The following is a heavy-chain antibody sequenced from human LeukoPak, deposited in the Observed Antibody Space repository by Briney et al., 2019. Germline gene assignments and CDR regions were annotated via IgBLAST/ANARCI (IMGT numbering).Heavy chain of an antibody. CDR2: ISSNGGST. Sequence: GGSLRLSCSASGFTFITYAMHWVRQAPGKGLEYVSAISSNGGSTYYADFVKGRFTISRDNSKKTLYLQMSSLRAGDTAIYYCVKGGAYTTSSNFDYWGQGTLVTVSS. J-gene: IGHJ4*02. D-gene: IGHD6-6*01. V-gene: IGHV3-64D*06. CDR1: GFTFITYA. CDR3: VKGGAYTTSSNFDY.